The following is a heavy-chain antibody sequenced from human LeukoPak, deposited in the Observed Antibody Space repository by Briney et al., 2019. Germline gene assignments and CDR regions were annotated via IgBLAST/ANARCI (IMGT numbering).Heavy chain of an antibody. V-gene: IGHV3-21*01. CDR1: GFTFSSYS. CDR2: ISSSSSYI. CDR3: ARDGYYYDSSGYY. J-gene: IGHJ4*02. D-gene: IGHD3-22*01. Sequence: GGSLRLSCAASGFTFSSYSMNWVRQAPGKGLEWVSSISSSSSYIYYADSVKGRFTLSRDNAKNSLYLQMNSLRAEDTAVYYCARDGYYYDSSGYYWGQGTLVTVSS.